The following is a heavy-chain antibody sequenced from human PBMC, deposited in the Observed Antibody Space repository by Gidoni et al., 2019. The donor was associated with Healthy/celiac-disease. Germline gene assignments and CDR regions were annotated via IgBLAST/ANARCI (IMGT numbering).Heavy chain of an antibody. CDR2: INQSGST. CDR1: GGSFRGYY. V-gene: IGHV4-34*01. CDR3: ARRGGYSSSWYYRYFDY. D-gene: IGHD6-13*01. J-gene: IGHJ4*02. Sequence: QVQLQQWGAGLLKPSETLSITCAVYGGSFRGYYWSWIRQPPGKGLEWIGEINQSGSTNYNPSLKSGVTISVETTKNQFSLKLSYVTAADTAVYYCARRGGYSSSWYYRYFDYWGQGTLVTVSS.